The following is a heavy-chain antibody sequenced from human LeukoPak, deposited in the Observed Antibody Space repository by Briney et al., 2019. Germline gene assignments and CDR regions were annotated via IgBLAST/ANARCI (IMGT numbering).Heavy chain of an antibody. Sequence: ASVKVSCKASGYTFTGYYMHWVRQAPGQGLEWMGWINPNNGGTNYAQKFQGRVTVTRDMSISTAYMELSRLRSDDTAVYYCARARYYYDSSGYYYPHYFDYWGQGTLVTVSS. D-gene: IGHD3-22*01. J-gene: IGHJ4*02. V-gene: IGHV1-2*02. CDR3: ARARYYYDSSGYYYPHYFDY. CDR1: GYTFTGYY. CDR2: INPNNGGT.